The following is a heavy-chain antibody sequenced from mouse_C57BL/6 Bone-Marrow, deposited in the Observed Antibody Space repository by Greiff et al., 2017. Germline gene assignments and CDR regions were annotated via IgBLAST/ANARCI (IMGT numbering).Heavy chain of an antibody. CDR3: ARGPLYYGSSSYYFDY. CDR2: INYDGSST. V-gene: IGHV5-16*01. Sequence: EVKLVESEGGLVQPGSSMKLSCTASGFTFSDYYMAWVRQVPEKGLEWVANINYDGSSTYYLDSLKSRFIISRDNAKNILYLQMSSLKSEDTATYYCARGPLYYGSSSYYFDYWGQGTTLTVSS. J-gene: IGHJ2*01. CDR1: GFTFSDYY. D-gene: IGHD1-1*01.